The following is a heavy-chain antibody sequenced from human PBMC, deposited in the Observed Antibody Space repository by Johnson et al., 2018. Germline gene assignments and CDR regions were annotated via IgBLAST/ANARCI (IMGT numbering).Heavy chain of an antibody. CDR3: VKDSRNSYGYGTGGLHV. CDR1: GFTFGDYA. CDR2: ISWNSGSL. J-gene: IGHJ3*01. V-gene: IGHV3-9*01. Sequence: VQLVQSGGGLVQPGRSLRLSCAASGFTFGDYAMHWVRQAPGKGLEWVSGISWNSGSLGYADSVKGRFNISRDNVKNSLYLQMINLRAEDTALYYSVKDSRNSYGYGTGGLHVWGQGTMVTVSS. D-gene: IGHD5-18*01.